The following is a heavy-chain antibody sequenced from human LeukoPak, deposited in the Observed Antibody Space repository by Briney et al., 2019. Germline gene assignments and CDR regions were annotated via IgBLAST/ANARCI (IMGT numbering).Heavy chain of an antibody. CDR1: GYTLTELS. D-gene: IGHD7-27*01. J-gene: IGHJ4*02. CDR2: IIPIFGTA. CDR3: ARVGMTSGDYFDY. V-gene: IGHV1-69*13. Sequence: ASVKVSCKVSGYTLTELSMHWVRQAPGQGLEWMGGIIPIFGTANYAQKFQGRVTITADESTSTAYMELSSLRSEDTAVYYCARVGMTSGDYFDYRGQGTLVTVSS.